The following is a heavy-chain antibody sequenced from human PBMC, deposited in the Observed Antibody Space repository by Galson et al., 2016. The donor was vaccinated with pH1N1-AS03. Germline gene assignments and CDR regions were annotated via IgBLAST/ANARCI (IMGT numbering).Heavy chain of an antibody. Sequence: SVKVSCKASGYTFTGHFIHWVRQAPGQGLEWMGRINPHSGGTHYAQNFQGRVTMTGDTSISTVYMDLTRLRPDDTAVYYCAREQVDLTVEVDYNWFDHWGQGTQVTVSS. CDR1: GYTFTGHF. CDR3: AREQVDLTVEVDYNWFDH. D-gene: IGHD2-21*01. V-gene: IGHV1-2*06. J-gene: IGHJ5*02. CDR2: INPHSGGT.